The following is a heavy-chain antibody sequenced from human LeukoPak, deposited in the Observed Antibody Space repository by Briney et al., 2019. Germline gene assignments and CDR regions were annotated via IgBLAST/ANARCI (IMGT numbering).Heavy chain of an antibody. CDR1: GGSISSYY. CDR3: ARANYYGSGPYYYYMDV. V-gene: IGHV4-59*01. CDR2: MYSSGST. Sequence: SETLSLTCTVSGGSISSYYWTWIRQPPGKGLEWIGYMYSSGSTNYNPSLKSRVTISVDMSKNQFSLKLSSLTAADTAVDYCARANYYGSGPYYYYMDVWGKGTTVTVSS. J-gene: IGHJ6*03. D-gene: IGHD3-10*01.